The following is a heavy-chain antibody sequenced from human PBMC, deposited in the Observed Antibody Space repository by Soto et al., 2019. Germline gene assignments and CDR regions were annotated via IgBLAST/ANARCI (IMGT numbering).Heavy chain of an antibody. Sequence: GGSLRLSCAASGFTFSGSTMHWVRQASGKGLEWVGRIRSKANTYATAYAASVKGRFTISRDDSKNTTYLQMNSLKTEDTAVYYCTRHRDGDIVVVPAVMNYYFGMDVWGQGTTVTVSS. CDR1: GFTFSGST. CDR3: TRHRDGDIVVVPAVMNYYFGMDV. D-gene: IGHD2-2*01. CDR2: IRSKANTYAT. V-gene: IGHV3-73*01. J-gene: IGHJ6*02.